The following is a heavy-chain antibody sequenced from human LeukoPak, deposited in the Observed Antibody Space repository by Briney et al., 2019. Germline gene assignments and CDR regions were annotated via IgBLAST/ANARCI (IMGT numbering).Heavy chain of an antibody. CDR1: GGSISSGGYY. Sequence: YPSETLSLTCTVSGGSISSGGYYWSWIRQPPGKGLEWIGYIYHSGSTYYNPSLKSRVTISVDRSKNQFSLKLSSVTAADTAVYYCARVKAHTGAARRYYFDYWGQGTLVTVSS. CDR3: ARVKAHTGAARRYYFDY. CDR2: IYHSGST. J-gene: IGHJ4*02. V-gene: IGHV4-30-2*01. D-gene: IGHD6-6*01.